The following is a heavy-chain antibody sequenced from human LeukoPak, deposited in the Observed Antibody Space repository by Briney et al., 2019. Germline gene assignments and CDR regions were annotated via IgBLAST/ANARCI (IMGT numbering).Heavy chain of an antibody. J-gene: IGHJ5*02. CDR2: INPNSGGT. CDR3: ARDLLNWNYRENWFDP. Sequence: ASVKVSCKASGYTFTGYYMHWVRQAPGQGLEWMGWINPNSGGTNYAQKFQDRVTMTRDTSISTAYMELSRLRSDDTAVYYCARDLLNWNYRENWFDPWGQGTLVTVSS. D-gene: IGHD1-7*01. CDR1: GYTFTGYY. V-gene: IGHV1-2*02.